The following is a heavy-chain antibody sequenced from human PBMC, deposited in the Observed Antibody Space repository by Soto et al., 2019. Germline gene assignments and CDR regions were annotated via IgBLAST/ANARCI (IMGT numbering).Heavy chain of an antibody. CDR2: IYYSGST. CDR3: AREEGGGYDHRWFDP. J-gene: IGHJ5*02. V-gene: IGHV4-31*03. Sequence: QVQLQESGPGLVKPSQTLSLTCTVSGGSISSGGYYWSWIRQHPGKGLEWIGYIYYSGSTNYNPSHKSRVTISVDTSKNQFSLKLSSVTAADTAVYYCAREEGGGYDHRWFDPWGQGTLVTVSS. CDR1: GGSISSGGYY. D-gene: IGHD5-12*01.